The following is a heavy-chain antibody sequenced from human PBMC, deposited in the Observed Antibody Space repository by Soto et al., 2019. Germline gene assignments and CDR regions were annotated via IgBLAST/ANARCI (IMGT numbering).Heavy chain of an antibody. J-gene: IGHJ6*02. CDR2: IIPIFGTA. V-gene: IGHV1-69*13. Sequence: SSVKVSFKASGGTFSSNAISWVLQARGQGLEWMGGIIPIFGTANYAQKFQGRVTITADESTSTAYMELSSLRSEDTAVYYCARDKAGRRFGELLGGMDVWGQGTTVTVSS. CDR1: GGTFSSNA. D-gene: IGHD3-10*01. CDR3: ARDKAGRRFGELLGGMDV.